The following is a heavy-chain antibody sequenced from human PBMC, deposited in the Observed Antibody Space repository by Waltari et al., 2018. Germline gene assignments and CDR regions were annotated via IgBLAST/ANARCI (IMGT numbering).Heavy chain of an antibody. CDR1: GYTFTGYY. CDR2: INPNSGGT. D-gene: IGHD3-3*01. J-gene: IGHJ4*02. CDR3: AKARRFGVVDY. V-gene: IGHV1-2*02. Sequence: QVQLVQSGAAVKKPGASVKVSCKASGYTFTGYYMHWVRQAPGQGLEWMGWINPNSGGTNNAKKFKGRGTMTRDTSISTAYMELSRLRTDDTAVYYCAKARRFGVVDYWGQGTLVTVSS.